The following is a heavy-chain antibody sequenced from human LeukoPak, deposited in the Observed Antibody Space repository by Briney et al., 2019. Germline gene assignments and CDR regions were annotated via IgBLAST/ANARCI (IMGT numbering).Heavy chain of an antibody. CDR2: INAGNGNT. V-gene: IGHV1-3*01. Sequence: GASVKVSCKASGYTFTSYAMHWVRQAPGQRLERMGWINAGNGNTKYSQKLQGRVTMTIDTSTSTAYMELRSLRSDDTAVYYCARDRADYGDRSYYYYGMDVWGQGTTVTVSS. CDR1: GYTFTSYA. J-gene: IGHJ6*02. D-gene: IGHD4-17*01. CDR3: ARDRADYGDRSYYYYGMDV.